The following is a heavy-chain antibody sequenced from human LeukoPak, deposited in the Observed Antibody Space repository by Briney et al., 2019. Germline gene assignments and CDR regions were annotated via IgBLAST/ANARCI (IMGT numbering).Heavy chain of an antibody. Sequence: PGGSLRLSCAASGFTVSSNYMSWVRQAPGKGLEWCSVIYSGVITYYADSVKGRCTISRDNSKNTLYLQMNSLRAEHTAVYYCARDPPHSRSHGYFDYCGQGTLVTVSS. CDR2: IYSGVIT. J-gene: IGHJ4*02. V-gene: IGHV3-66*01. D-gene: IGHD6-13*01. CDR3: ARDPPHSRSHGYFDY. CDR1: GFTVSSNY.